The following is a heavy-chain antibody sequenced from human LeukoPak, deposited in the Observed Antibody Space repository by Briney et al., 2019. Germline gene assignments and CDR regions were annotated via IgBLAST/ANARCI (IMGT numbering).Heavy chain of an antibody. Sequence: VSVKVSCKASGYTFTSYGISWVRQAPGQGLEWMGRINPNSGGTNYAQKFQGRVTMTRDTSISTAYMELSRLRSDDTAVYYCARGLGDYWGQGTLVTVSS. V-gene: IGHV1-2*06. CDR1: GYTFTSYG. CDR2: INPNSGGT. J-gene: IGHJ4*02. CDR3: ARGLGDY.